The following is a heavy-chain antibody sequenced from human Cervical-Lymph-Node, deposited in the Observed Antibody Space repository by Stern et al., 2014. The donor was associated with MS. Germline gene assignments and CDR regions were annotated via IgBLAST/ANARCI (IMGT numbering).Heavy chain of an antibody. CDR2: IYSGGST. CDR1: GFTVSSNY. Sequence: VQLVESGGGLVQPGGSLRLSCAASGFTVSSNYMSWVRQAPGKGLEWVSVIYSGGSTYYADSVKGRFTISRHNSKNTLYLQMNSLRAEDTAVYYCARAFLDSSGGPYAFDIWGQGTMVTVSS. D-gene: IGHD3-22*01. V-gene: IGHV3-53*04. J-gene: IGHJ3*02. CDR3: ARAFLDSSGGPYAFDI.